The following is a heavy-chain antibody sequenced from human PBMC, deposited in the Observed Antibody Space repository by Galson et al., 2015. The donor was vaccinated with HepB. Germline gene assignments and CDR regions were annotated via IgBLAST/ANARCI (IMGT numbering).Heavy chain of an antibody. V-gene: IGHV3-30*04. Sequence: SLRLSCAASGSTFSNYAMHWVRQTPGKGLEWVAVISYDATKKYYIDAVKGRFSISRDNSKGTVYLQMSSLRAEDTAVYYCARDLYSYAADYYYHNGLDVWGQGTTVTVSS. CDR2: ISYDATKK. J-gene: IGHJ6*02. D-gene: IGHD3-22*01. CDR1: GSTFSNYA. CDR3: ARDLYSYAADYYYHNGLDV.